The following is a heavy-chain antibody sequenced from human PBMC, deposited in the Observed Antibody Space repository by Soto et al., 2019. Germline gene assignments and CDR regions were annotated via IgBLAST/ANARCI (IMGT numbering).Heavy chain of an antibody. V-gene: IGHV3-33*01. CDR2: IWYDGSNK. CDR3: AREEDSLRYFDWPGAFDI. CDR1: GFTFSSYG. J-gene: IGHJ3*02. Sequence: GGSLRLSCAASGFTFSSYGMHWVRQAPGKGLEWVAVIWYDGSNKYYADSVKGRFTISRDNSKNTLYLQMNSLRAEDKAVYYCAREEDSLRYFDWPGAFDIWGQGTMVTVSS. D-gene: IGHD3-9*01.